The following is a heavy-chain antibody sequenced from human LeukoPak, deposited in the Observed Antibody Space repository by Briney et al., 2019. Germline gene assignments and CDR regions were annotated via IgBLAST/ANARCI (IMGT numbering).Heavy chain of an antibody. CDR1: GFTFDDYA. CDR2: ISWNSGSI. CDR3: ARFRFGYYDNSAPP. D-gene: IGHD3-22*01. Sequence: PGRSLRLSCAASGFTFDDYAMHWVRQAPGKGLEWVSGISWNSGSIGYADSVKGRFTISRDNAKNSLYLQMNSLRAEDTAVYYCARFRFGYYDNSAPPWGQGTLVTVSS. J-gene: IGHJ5*02. V-gene: IGHV3-9*01.